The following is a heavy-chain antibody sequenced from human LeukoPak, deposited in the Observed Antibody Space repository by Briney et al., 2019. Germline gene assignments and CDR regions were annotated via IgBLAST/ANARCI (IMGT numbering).Heavy chain of an antibody. CDR2: VFQTRRS. D-gene: IGHD4-11*01. CDR1: GYPISSGYY. J-gene: IGHJ4*02. V-gene: IGHV4-38-2*01. CDR3: ARGISTTGHDY. Sequence: SEPLSLTCAVSGYPISSGYYWGWIRQPPGKGPEWIGSVFQTRRSYYIPSLKSRVTISVDTSKNQFSLEVSSVTAADTAIYYCARGISTTGHDYWGAGTLVTVSS.